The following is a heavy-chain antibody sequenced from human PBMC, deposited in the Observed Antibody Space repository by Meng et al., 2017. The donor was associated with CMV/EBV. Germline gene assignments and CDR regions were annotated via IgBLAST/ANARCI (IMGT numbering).Heavy chain of an antibody. D-gene: IGHD6-6*01. J-gene: IGHJ4*02. CDR1: GCSFTSYW. Sequence: KVSCKGSGCSFTSYWIGWVRQMPGKGLEWMGIIYPGDSDTRYSPSFQGQVTISADKSISTAYLQWSSLKASDTAMYYCARGLIAARRGLFDYWGQGTLVTVSS. V-gene: IGHV5-51*01. CDR3: ARGLIAARRGLFDY. CDR2: IYPGDSDT.